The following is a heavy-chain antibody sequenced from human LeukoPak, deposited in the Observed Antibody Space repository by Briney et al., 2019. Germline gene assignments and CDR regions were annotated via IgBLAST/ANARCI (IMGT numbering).Heavy chain of an antibody. CDR2: INAGNGNT. Sequence: ASVKVSCKASGYTFTSYAMHWVRQAPGQRLEWMGWINAGNGNTKYSPKFQGRVTITRDTSASTAYMELSSLRSEDTAIYYCARDYWWNYDYWGQGTLVTVSS. CDR3: ARDYWWNYDY. V-gene: IGHV1-3*01. J-gene: IGHJ4*02. CDR1: GYTFTSYA. D-gene: IGHD1-7*01.